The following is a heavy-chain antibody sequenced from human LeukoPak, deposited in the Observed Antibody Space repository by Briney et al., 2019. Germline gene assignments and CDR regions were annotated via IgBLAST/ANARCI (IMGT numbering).Heavy chain of an antibody. V-gene: IGHV1-69*04. Sequence: SVKVSCKASGGTFSSYAISWVRQAPGQGLEWMGRIIPILGIANYAQKFQGRVTITADKSTSTAYMELSSLGSEDTAVYYCARWAQRHHFDYWGQGTLVTVSS. CDR1: GGTFSSYA. CDR2: IIPILGIA. J-gene: IGHJ4*02. CDR3: ARWAQRHHFDY.